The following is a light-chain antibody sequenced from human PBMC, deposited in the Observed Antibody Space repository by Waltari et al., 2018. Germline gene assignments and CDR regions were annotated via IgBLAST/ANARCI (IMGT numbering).Light chain of an antibody. CDR2: DAF. V-gene: IGKV3-11*01. CDR3: QQRSDRPPVS. J-gene: IGKJ2*03. CDR1: QTVGTY. Sequence: EIVLTQCPATLSLSPGDRATLSCRASQTVGTYLAWYQQKPGQAPRLLIYDAFNRATGIPARFSGSGSGTDFTLTISSLEPGDSAVYYCQQRSDRPPVSFGQGTKLEIK.